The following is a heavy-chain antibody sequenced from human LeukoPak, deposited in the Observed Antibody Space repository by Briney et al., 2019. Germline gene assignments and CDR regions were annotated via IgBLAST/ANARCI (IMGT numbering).Heavy chain of an antibody. V-gene: IGHV1-46*01. D-gene: IGHD2-2*01. CDR2: INPSGGST. Sequence: GASVKVSCKASGYTFTSYYMHWVRQAPGQGLEWMGIINPSGGSTSYAQKFQGRVTMTRDTSTSTVYMELSSLRSEDTAVYYCARGSVVVPAAIPWFDYWGQGTLVTVSS. CDR3: ARGSVVVPAAIPWFDY. J-gene: IGHJ4*02. CDR1: GYTFTSYY.